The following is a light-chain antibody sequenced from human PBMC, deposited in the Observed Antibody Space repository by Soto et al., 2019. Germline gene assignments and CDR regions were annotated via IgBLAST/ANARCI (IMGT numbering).Light chain of an antibody. J-gene: IGLJ1*01. CDR1: SSDVGAYDF. Sequence: QSVLTQPSSVSRSPGQSSTISSTGTSSDVGAYDFVSWYQQHPDKAPKLMIYEVRNRPSGVSNRFSGSKSVNTATLTISGLQAEDEADYYCSSYTTSSTRVFGTGTKVTVL. V-gene: IGLV2-14*03. CDR3: SSYTTSSTRV. CDR2: EVR.